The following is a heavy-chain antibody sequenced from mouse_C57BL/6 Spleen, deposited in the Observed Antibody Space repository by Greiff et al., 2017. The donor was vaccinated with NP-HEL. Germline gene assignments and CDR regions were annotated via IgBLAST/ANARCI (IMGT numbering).Heavy chain of an antibody. CDR1: GYSITSGYY. CDR3: ARELYDYYAMDY. V-gene: IGHV3-6*01. D-gene: IGHD2-12*01. J-gene: IGHJ4*01. Sequence: EVQLQESGPGLVKPSQSLSLTCSVTGYSITSGYYWNWIRQFPGNKLEWMGYISYDGSNNYNPSLKNRISITRDTSKNQFFLKLNSVTTEDTATYYCARELYDYYAMDYWGQGTSVTVSS. CDR2: ISYDGSN.